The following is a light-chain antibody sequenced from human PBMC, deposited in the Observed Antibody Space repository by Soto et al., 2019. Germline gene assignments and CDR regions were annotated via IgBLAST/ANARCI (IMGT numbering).Light chain of an antibody. CDR3: QQRSNWPRS. V-gene: IGKV3-11*01. J-gene: IGKJ1*01. Sequence: IVLTQSPATLSLSPGNRATLSCRASQNISSYLIWYQQKPGQSPRVLIYDVSNRATGIPTRFSGSGSGTDFTLTIRSLETEDFAVYYCQQRSNWPRSFGQGTKVDI. CDR2: DVS. CDR1: QNISSY.